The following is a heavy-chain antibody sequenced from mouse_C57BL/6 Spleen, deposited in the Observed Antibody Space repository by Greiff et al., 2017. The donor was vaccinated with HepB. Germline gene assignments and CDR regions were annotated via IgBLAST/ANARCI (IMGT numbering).Heavy chain of an antibody. CDR1: GFTFSSYA. CDR2: LSDGGSYT. D-gene: IGHD2-3*01. Sequence: EVQVVESGGGLVKPGGSLKLSCAASGFTFSSYAMSWVRQTPEKRLEWVATLSDGGSYTYYPDNVKGRFTISRDNAKNNLYLQMSHLKSEDTAIYYCARDRWDYAMDYWGQGTSVTVSS. J-gene: IGHJ4*01. V-gene: IGHV5-4*01. CDR3: ARDRWDYAMDY.